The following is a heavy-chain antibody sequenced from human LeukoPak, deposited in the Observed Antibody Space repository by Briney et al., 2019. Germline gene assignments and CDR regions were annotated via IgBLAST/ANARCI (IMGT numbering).Heavy chain of an antibody. CDR2: ISGSGSTT. CDR3: AKDQSRVGASDPFDS. D-gene: IGHD1-26*01. CDR1: GLTFTNCA. V-gene: IGHV3-23*01. Sequence: GGSLRLSCVASGLTFTNCAMTWVRQAPGKGLEWVSSISGSGSTTYYADSAKGRFTISRDNSKNTVYLQMNSLSVEDTAVYYCAKDQSRVGASDPFDSWGQGTLVTVSS. J-gene: IGHJ5*01.